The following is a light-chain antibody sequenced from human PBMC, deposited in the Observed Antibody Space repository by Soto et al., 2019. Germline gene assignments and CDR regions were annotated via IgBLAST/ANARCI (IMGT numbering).Light chain of an antibody. CDR2: EGS. V-gene: IGLV2-23*03. Sequence: QSVLTQPASVSGSPGQSITISYTGTSSDVGTNNLVSWYQQHPGKAPKLMIYEGSTRPSGVSNRFSGSKSGNTASLTISGLQAEDEADYYCCSYAGSSTFGVFGGGTKLTVL. CDR1: SSDVGTNNL. J-gene: IGLJ2*01. CDR3: CSYAGSSTFGV.